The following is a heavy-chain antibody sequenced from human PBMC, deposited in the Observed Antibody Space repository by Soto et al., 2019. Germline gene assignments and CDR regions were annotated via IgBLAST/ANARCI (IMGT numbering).Heavy chain of an antibody. J-gene: IGHJ5*02. D-gene: IGHD5-18*01. V-gene: IGHV3-15*07. CDR2: IKSESDGGTT. CDR3: TTEIGRVDTAMSP. CDR1: GFIFSNAW. Sequence: EVQLVESGGGLVKPGGSLRLSCAASGFIFSNAWMNWVRQVPGKGLEWVGRIKSESDGGTTDYAAPVKGRFTISRDDSNDTLYLQMNSLQTDDTAVYYCTTEIGRVDTAMSPWGQGTLVTVSS.